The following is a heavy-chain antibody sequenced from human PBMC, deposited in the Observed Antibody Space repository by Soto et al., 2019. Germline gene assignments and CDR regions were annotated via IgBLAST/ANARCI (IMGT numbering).Heavy chain of an antibody. CDR3: VDRVDSNRPAY. V-gene: IGHV2-5*01. CDR1: GFSLSTSGVG. CDR2: IYWNDDK. J-gene: IGHJ4*02. D-gene: IGHD6-13*01. Sequence: QITLKESGPTLVNPTQTLTLTCTFSGFSLSTSGVGVGWIRQPPGKALEWLALIYWNDDKRYSPSLKSRLTITKDTSKNQVVLKMTNMDPVDTATYYCVDRVDSNRPAYWGQGTLVTVSS.